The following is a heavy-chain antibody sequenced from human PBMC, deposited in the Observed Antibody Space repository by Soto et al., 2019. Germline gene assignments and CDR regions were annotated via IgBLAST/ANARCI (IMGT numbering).Heavy chain of an antibody. Sequence: SETLSLTCAVSGDSIISTHWWSWVRRPPGKGLEFIGETHHSRGTNYNPSLRSRVTMSLDKSKNQLSLILYSVTAADTGVYYCARYSAASGTYYFDYWGQGTLVTVSS. CDR3: ARYSAASGTYYFDY. V-gene: IGHV4-4*02. J-gene: IGHJ4*01. CDR2: THHSRGT. CDR1: GDSIISTHW. D-gene: IGHD6-13*01.